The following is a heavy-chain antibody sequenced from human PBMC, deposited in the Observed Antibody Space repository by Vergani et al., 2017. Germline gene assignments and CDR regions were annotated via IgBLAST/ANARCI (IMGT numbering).Heavy chain of an antibody. J-gene: IGHJ6*02. Sequence: QVQLQQWGAGLLKPSETLSLTCAVYGGSFSCYYWSWIRQPPGKGLEWIGEINHSGSTNYNPSLKSRVTISVDTSKNQFSLKLSSVTAADTAVYYCARTSDKYYYYGMDVWGQGTTVTVSS. V-gene: IGHV4-34*01. CDR1: GGSFSCYY. D-gene: IGHD3-9*01. CDR3: ARTSDKYYYYGMDV. CDR2: INHSGST.